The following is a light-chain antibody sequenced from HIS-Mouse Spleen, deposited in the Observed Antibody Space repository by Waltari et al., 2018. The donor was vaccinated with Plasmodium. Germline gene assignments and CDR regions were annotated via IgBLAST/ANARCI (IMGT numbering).Light chain of an antibody. V-gene: IGLV3-25*03. CDR3: QSADSSGTYVV. J-gene: IGLJ2*01. CDR1: ALPKQY. CDR2: KGS. Sequence: SYELTQPPSVSVSPGQTARITCSGHALPKQYASWYQQKPGQAPVLVIYKGSERPSGIPERFSGSSSGTTVTLTISGVQAEDEADYYCQSADSSGTYVVFGGGTKLTVL.